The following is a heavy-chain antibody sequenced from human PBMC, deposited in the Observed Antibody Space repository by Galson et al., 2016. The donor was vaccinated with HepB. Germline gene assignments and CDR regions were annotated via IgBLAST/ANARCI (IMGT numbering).Heavy chain of an antibody. V-gene: IGHV4-31*03. CDR2: IYYGGST. J-gene: IGHJ5*02. Sequence: TLSLTCTVSGGSVYSGGNYWSWIRQHPGKGLEWIGYIYYGGSTYYNPSLKGRVTISLDTSQNQFSLKLSSVTAADTAVYYCARVNFDYVWGTPSWFDPWGQGTLVTVSS. CDR3: ARVNFDYVWGTPSWFDP. CDR1: GGSVYSGGNY. D-gene: IGHD3-16*01.